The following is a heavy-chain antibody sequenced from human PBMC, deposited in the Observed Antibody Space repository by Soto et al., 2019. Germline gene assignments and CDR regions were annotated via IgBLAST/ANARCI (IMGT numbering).Heavy chain of an antibody. V-gene: IGHV1-69*13. Sequence: VKVSCKASGCTFSSYAISWVGQAPGQGLEGVGGIIPIFGTANYAQKFQGRVTITADESTSTAYMELSSLRSEDTAVYYCARGVRSEATQYYYYYYGMDVWGQGTTVTVSS. J-gene: IGHJ6*02. CDR2: IIPIFGTA. D-gene: IGHD6-25*01. CDR1: GCTFSSYA. CDR3: ARGVRSEATQYYYYYYGMDV.